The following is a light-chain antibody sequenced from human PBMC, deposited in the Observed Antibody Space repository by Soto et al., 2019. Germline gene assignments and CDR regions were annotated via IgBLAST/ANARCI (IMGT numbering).Light chain of an antibody. CDR3: QQYNNWPPQIT. V-gene: IGKV3-15*01. CDR2: GAS. Sequence: EIVLTQSQATLSVSPGERATLSCRASQSVSNNLAWYQQKPGQAPRLLIYGASTRATGLPARFSGSGSGTEFTLTISSLQSEDFAVYYCQQYNNWPPQITFGQGTRLEIK. CDR1: QSVSNN. J-gene: IGKJ5*01.